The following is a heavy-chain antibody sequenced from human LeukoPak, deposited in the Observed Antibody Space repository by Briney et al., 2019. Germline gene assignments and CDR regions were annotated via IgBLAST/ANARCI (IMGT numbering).Heavy chain of an antibody. CDR2: ISYDGSNK. CDR3: ARTRPPGIAVAGTDYYYGMDV. Sequence: GGSLRLSCAASGFTFSSYPMHWVRQAPGRGLEWVPVISYDGSNKYYADSVKGRFTISRDNSKNTLYLQMNSLRAEDTAVYYCARTRPPGIAVAGTDYYYGMDVWGQGTTVTVSS. V-gene: IGHV3-30*04. CDR1: GFTFSSYP. J-gene: IGHJ6*02. D-gene: IGHD6-19*01.